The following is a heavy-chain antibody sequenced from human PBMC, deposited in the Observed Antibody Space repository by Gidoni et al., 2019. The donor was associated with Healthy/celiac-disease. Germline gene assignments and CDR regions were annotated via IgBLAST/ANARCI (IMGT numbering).Heavy chain of an antibody. V-gene: IGHV3-53*01. J-gene: IGHJ1*01. CDR2: IYSGGST. D-gene: IGHD1-26*01. CDR3: ARDLGGLYSGSYYGYFQH. Sequence: EVQLVESGGGLIQPGGSLRLSCAASGFTVSSNYMSWVRQAPGKGLEWVSVIYSGGSTYYADSVKGRFTISRDNSKNTLYLQMNSLRAEDTAVYYCARDLGGLYSGSYYGYFQHWGQGTLVTVSS. CDR1: GFTVSSNY.